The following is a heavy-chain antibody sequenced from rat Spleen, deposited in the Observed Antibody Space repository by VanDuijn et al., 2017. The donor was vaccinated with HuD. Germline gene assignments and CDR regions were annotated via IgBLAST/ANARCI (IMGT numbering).Heavy chain of an antibody. CDR3: ARLWVFDY. CDR2: ISPSGGTT. J-gene: IGHJ3*01. V-gene: IGHV5-29*01. Sequence: EVQLVESGGGLVQPGRSLKLSCAASGFTFSDYGMAWVRQAPTKGLEWVGSISPSGGTTYYRDSVKGRFTFSRVNAKSLLYLQMDSLRSEDTATYYCARLWVFDYWGQGTLVTVSS. D-gene: IGHD1-7*01. CDR1: GFTFSDYG.